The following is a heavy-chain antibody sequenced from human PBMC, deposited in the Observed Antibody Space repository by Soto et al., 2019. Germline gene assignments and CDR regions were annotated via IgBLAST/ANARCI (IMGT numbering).Heavy chain of an antibody. CDR3: ARGYYGAIPRLDY. V-gene: IGHV4-34*01. CDR1: GGSFSGYY. CDR2: INHSGST. D-gene: IGHD3-10*01. Sequence: QVQLQQWGAGLLKPSETLSLTCAVYGGSFSGYYWSWIRQPPGKGLEWIGEINHSGSTNYNPSLTTRVPISVDTSKNQFSLKLSSVTAADTAVYYCARGYYGAIPRLDYWGQGTLVTVSS. J-gene: IGHJ4*02.